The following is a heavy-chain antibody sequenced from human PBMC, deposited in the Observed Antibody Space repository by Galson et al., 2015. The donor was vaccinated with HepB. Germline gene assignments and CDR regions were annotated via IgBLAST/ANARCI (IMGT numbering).Heavy chain of an antibody. CDR1: GDTFSTYP. V-gene: IGHV1-69*13. J-gene: IGHJ4*02. CDR2: IIPIFPTP. Sequence: SVKVSCKASGDTFSTYPITWVRQAPGQGLDWMGGIIPIFPTPTYAPKFQGRVTLTADESTSTVYMELSSLRPDDTAVYYCATGGSCGGDCYNYYCDFWGQGTLVTVSS. CDR3: ATGGSCGGDCYNYYCDF. D-gene: IGHD2-21*02.